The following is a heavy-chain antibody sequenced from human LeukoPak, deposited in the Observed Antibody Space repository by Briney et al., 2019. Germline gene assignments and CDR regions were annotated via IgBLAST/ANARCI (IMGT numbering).Heavy chain of an antibody. CDR2: IWHSGNT. Sequence: SETLSLTCTVSGGSITSGDNFWNWIRQPPGKGLEWIGYIWHSGNTYYNPSLKSRVTISVDRSRNQFSLSLSSVTAADPAVYYWARNPANTPETWDFDYWSQGALVTVST. CDR1: GGSITSGDNF. CDR3: ARNPANTPETWDFDY. V-gene: IGHV4-30-2*01. J-gene: IGHJ4*02.